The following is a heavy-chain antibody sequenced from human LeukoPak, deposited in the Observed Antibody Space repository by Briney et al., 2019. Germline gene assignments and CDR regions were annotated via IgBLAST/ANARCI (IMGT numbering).Heavy chain of an antibody. D-gene: IGHD6-13*01. J-gene: IGHJ3*02. CDR3: AKEPAAFPLYDALDM. Sequence: GGSLRLSCAASGFTFSSFAMSWGRQAPGKGLEWVSAISHIGGSTYYADSVKGRFTISRDNSKNTLYLQVNSLIIEDTAIYYCAKEPAAFPLYDALDMWGQGTMVTVSS. V-gene: IGHV3-23*01. CDR1: GFTFSSFA. CDR2: ISHIGGST.